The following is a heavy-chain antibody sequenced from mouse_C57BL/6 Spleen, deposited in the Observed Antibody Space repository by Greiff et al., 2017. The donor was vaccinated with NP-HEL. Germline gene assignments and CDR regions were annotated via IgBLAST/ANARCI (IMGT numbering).Heavy chain of an antibody. CDR2: INPNNGGT. Sequence: EVQLQQSGPELVKPGASVKISCKASGYTFTDYYMNWVKQSHGKSLEWIGDINPNNGGTSYNQKFKGKATLTVDKSSSTAYMELRSLTSEDSAVYYCARFSYYDYDSFFDYWGQGTTLTVSS. D-gene: IGHD2-4*01. CDR3: ARFSYYDYDSFFDY. J-gene: IGHJ2*01. V-gene: IGHV1-26*01. CDR1: GYTFTDYY.